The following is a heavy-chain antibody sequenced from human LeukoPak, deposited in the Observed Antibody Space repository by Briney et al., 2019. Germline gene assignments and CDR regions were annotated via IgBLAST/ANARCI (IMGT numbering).Heavy chain of an antibody. CDR1: GFTFKNAW. Sequence: PGGSLRLSCEASGFTFKNAWMIWVRQAPGKGPEWVGRIKSTRDGGATEYAAPVKGRFTISRDDSKSIAYLQMNSLKTEDTAVYYCTRAIEGAFDIWGQGTMVTVSS. CDR2: IKSTRDGGAT. CDR3: TRAIEGAFDI. V-gene: IGHV3-15*01. J-gene: IGHJ3*02.